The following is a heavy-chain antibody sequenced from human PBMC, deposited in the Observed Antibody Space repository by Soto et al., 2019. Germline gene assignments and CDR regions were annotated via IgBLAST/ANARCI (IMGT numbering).Heavy chain of an antibody. J-gene: IGHJ4*02. CDR3: AKDINPLAGPIDY. V-gene: IGHV3-9*01. Sequence: GGSLRLSCAASGFTFDDYAMHWVRQAPGKGLEWVSGISWNSGSIGYAVSVKGRFTISRDNAKNSLYLQMNSLRAEDTALYYCAKDINPLAGPIDYWGQGTLVTVSS. CDR2: ISWNSGSI. CDR1: GFTFDDYA.